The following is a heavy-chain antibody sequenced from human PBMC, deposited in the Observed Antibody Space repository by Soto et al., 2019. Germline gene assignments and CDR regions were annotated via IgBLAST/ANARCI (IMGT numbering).Heavy chain of an antibody. Sequence: GGSLRLSCAVSGFTVSSSYTSWVRQTPQKGLEWISIIYADSGTFYADSVKGRFTISRDNPKSILYLQMNSLRAEDTAVYYCASSSKTWGRGVYVGSHDYWGQGTLVTVSS. J-gene: IGHJ4*02. D-gene: IGHD1-26*01. V-gene: IGHV3-53*01. CDR2: IYADSGT. CDR3: ASSSKTWGRGVYVGSHDY. CDR1: GFTVSSSY.